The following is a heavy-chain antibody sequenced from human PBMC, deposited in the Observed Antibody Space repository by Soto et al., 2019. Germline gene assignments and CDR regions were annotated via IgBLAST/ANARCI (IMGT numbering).Heavy chain of an antibody. V-gene: IGHV1-69*02. D-gene: IGHD6-13*01. CDR1: GGTFSSYT. J-gene: IGHJ6*03. Sequence: QVQLVQSGAEVKKPGSSVKVSCKASGGTFSSYTISWVRQAPGQGLEWMGRIIPILGIANYAQKFQGRVTITADKSTSTAYVELSSLRSEDTAVYYCARGPKGSSPRSYYYYMDVWGKGTTVTVSS. CDR3: ARGPKGSSPRSYYYYMDV. CDR2: IIPILGIA.